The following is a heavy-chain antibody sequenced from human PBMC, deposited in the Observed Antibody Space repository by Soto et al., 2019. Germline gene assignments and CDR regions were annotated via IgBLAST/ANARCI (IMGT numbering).Heavy chain of an antibody. V-gene: IGHV3-23*01. Sequence: GGSLRIACAACGVTVCSSAMSGVRQAPGKGLEWVSAISGSGGSTYYADSVKGRFTISRDNSKNSLYLQMNSLRAEDTAVYHCARDCSGGTCYRGSYFELWGRGTLVTVSS. CDR2: ISGSGGST. CDR3: ARDCSGGTCYRGSYFEL. D-gene: IGHD2-15*01. CDR1: GVTVCSSA. J-gene: IGHJ2*01.